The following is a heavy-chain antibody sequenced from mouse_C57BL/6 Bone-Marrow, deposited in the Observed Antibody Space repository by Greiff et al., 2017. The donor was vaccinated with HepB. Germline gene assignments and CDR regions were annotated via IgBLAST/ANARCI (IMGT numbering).Heavy chain of an antibody. D-gene: IGHD2-3*01. V-gene: IGHV1-42*01. J-gene: IGHJ4*01. CDR3: ARDYDGYYDAMDY. Sequence: VQLQQSGPELVKPGASVKISCKASGYSFTGYYMNWVKQSPEKSLEWIGEINPSTGGTTYNQKFKAKATLNVDKSSSTAYMQLKSLTSEDSAVYYCARDYDGYYDAMDYWGQGTSVTVSS. CDR1: GYSFTGYY. CDR2: INPSTGGT.